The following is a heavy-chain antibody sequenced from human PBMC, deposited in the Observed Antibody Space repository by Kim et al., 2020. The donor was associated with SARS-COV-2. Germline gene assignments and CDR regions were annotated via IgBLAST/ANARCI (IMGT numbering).Heavy chain of an antibody. Sequence: GGSLRLSCAASGFTFDDYAMHWVRQAPGKGLEWVSGISWNSGSIGYADSVKGRFTISRDNAKNSLYLQMNSLRAEDTALYYCAKDISRFQQPHFDYWGQGTLVTVSS. V-gene: IGHV3-9*01. CDR1: GFTFDDYA. CDR3: AKDISRFQQPHFDY. J-gene: IGHJ4*02. D-gene: IGHD6-13*01. CDR2: ISWNSGSI.